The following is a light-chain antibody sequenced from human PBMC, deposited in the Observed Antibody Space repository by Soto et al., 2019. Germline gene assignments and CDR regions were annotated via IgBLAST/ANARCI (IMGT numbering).Light chain of an antibody. V-gene: IGKV1-9*01. CDR3: QQLFDSLNT. CDR1: QVISTS. CDR2: AAS. Sequence: DIQLTQSPSFLSPSIGESVTITCRASQVISTSLAWYQVKPGKAPRLLLYAASTLESGVPSRFSATVSGTEFSLTITSLQPEDVETYYCQQLFDSLNTFGHGTRLEIK. J-gene: IGKJ5*01.